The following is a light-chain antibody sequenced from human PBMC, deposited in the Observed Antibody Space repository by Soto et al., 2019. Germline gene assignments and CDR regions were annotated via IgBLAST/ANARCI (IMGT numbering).Light chain of an antibody. CDR2: DVS. CDR1: SSDVGGYNY. J-gene: IGLJ1*01. Sequence: QSALTQPASVSGSPGQSITISCTGTSSDVGGYNYVSWYQQHPGKAPKLMIYDVSNRPSGVSNRFSGSKSGNTASLTVTGVQAEDEADYYCSSYAGSNNFVFGTGTKVTVL. CDR3: SSYAGSNNFV. V-gene: IGLV2-14*01.